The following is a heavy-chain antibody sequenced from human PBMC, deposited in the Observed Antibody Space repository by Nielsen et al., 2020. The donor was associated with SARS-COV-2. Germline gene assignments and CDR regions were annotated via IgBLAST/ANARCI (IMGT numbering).Heavy chain of an antibody. CDR3: ARLSDFWSGYSTDY. D-gene: IGHD3-3*01. CDR2: IYHSGST. Sequence: SETLSLTCAVSGGSISSSNWWSWVRQPPGKGLEWIGEIYHSGSTNYNPSLKSRVTISVDKSKNQFSLKLSSVTAADTAVYYCARLSDFWSGYSTDYWGQGTLVTVSS. V-gene: IGHV4-4*02. J-gene: IGHJ4*02. CDR1: GGSISSSNW.